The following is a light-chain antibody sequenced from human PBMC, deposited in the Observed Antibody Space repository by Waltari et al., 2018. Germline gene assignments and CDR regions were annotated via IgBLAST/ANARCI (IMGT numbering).Light chain of an antibody. CDR3: CSYAGSSPHVV. CDR1: SRDVGSYNL. V-gene: IGLV2-23*01. CDR2: EGS. J-gene: IGLJ2*01. Sequence: QSALTQPASVSGSPGQSITLSCTGTSRDVGSYNLVSRYQQHPGKAPKLMIYEGSKRPSGVSNRFSGSKSGNTASLTISGLQAEDEADYYCCSYAGSSPHVVFGGGTKLTVL.